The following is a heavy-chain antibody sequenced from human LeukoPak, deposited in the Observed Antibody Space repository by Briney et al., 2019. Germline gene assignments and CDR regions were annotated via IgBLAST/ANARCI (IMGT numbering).Heavy chain of an antibody. Sequence: SQTLSLTCTVSGGSISSGSYYWSWIRQPAGKGLEWIGRIYTSGSTNYNPSLKSRVTISVDTSKNQFSLKLSSVTAADTAVYYCARDSVGYGDYSPFDYWGQGTLVTVSS. CDR3: ARDSVGYGDYSPFDY. J-gene: IGHJ4*02. V-gene: IGHV4-61*02. D-gene: IGHD4-17*01. CDR2: IYTSGST. CDR1: GGSISSGSYY.